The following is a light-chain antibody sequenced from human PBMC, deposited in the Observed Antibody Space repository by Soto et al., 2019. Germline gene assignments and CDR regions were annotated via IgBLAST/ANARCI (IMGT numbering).Light chain of an antibody. CDR1: QSVSSN. Sequence: EVVMRQSPATLSXXPXXXXTXXXRASQSVSSNLAWYQQKPGQAPRLLIYGASTRATGIPARFSGSGSGTEFTLTISSLQSEDFAVYYCQQYNNWPPITFGQGTRLEIK. CDR3: QQYNNWPPIT. V-gene: IGKV3D-15*01. J-gene: IGKJ5*01. CDR2: GAS.